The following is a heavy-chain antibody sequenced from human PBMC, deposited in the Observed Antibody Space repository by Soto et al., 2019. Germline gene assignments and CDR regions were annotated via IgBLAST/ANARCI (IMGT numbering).Heavy chain of an antibody. D-gene: IGHD1-26*01. CDR2: IYYSGST. V-gene: IGHV4-59*01. J-gene: IGHJ3*02. CDR1: GGSISGYY. Sequence: SETLSLTCTASGGSISGYYWNWIRQPPGKGLEWIGYIYYSGSTNYNPSLKSRVTISVDTSKSQFSLKLSSVTAADTALYYCARGEAVSGSDAFDIWGQGTMVTVSS. CDR3: ARGEAVSGSDAFDI.